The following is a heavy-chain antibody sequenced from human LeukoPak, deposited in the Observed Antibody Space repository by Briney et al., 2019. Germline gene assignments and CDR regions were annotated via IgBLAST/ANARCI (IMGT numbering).Heavy chain of an antibody. Sequence: PSETLSLTCTVSGGSLSSRSYYWGWIRQPPGKGLEWIGSIHYSGSTYYNPSLKSRVTVSADTPKNQFSLKLSSVTAADTAVYYCASTTSGYWDYWGQGTLVTVSS. J-gene: IGHJ4*02. CDR3: ASTTSGYWDY. CDR1: GGSLSSRSYY. V-gene: IGHV4-39*01. CDR2: IHYSGST. D-gene: IGHD3-22*01.